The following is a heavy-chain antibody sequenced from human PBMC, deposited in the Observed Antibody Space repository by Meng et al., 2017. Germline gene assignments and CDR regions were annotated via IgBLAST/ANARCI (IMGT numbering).Heavy chain of an antibody. V-gene: IGHV1-18*01. CDR1: GYTFTSYG. CDR2: ISAYNGNT. D-gene: IGHD6-19*01. J-gene: IGHJ6*02. CDR3: AADLSAPGFIAVAAEYYVMDV. Sequence: ASVKVSCKASGYTFTSYGISWVRQAPGQGLEWMGWISAYNGNTNYAQKLQGRVTMTTDTSTSTAYMELSSLRSEDTAVYYWAADLSAPGFIAVAAEYYVMDVWGQGTTVTVSS.